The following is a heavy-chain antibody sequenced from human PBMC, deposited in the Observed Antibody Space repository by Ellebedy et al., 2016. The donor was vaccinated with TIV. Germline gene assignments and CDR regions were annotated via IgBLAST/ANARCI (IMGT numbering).Heavy chain of an antibody. D-gene: IGHD4-17*01. CDR1: GFTFSSYW. V-gene: IGHV3-7*01. J-gene: IGHJ3*01. CDR2: INQDGSEK. Sequence: GESLKISCAAPGFTFSSYWMSWVRQAPGKGLEWVANINQDGSEKYYVDSVKGRFTISRDSAKNSLYLQMISLGADDAAVYYCATDGSYGDYRSPAHAFEFWGQGTMVTVSS. CDR3: ATDGSYGDYRSPAHAFEF.